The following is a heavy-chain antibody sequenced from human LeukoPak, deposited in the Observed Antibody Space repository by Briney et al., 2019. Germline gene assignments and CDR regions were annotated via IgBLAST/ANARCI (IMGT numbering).Heavy chain of an antibody. CDR1: GGTFSSYA. CDR3: ARGGLEYNWNVAFDY. CDR2: IIPIFGTA. D-gene: IGHD1-1*01. V-gene: IGHV1-69*13. Sequence: GASVKVSCKASGGTFSSYAISWVRQAPGQGLEWMGGIIPIFGTANYAQKFQGRVTITADESTSTAYMELSSLRSEDTAVYYCARGGLEYNWNVAFDYWGQGTLVTVSS. J-gene: IGHJ4*02.